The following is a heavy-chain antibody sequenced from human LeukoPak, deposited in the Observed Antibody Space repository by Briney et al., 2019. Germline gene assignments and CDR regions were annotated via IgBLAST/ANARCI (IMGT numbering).Heavy chain of an antibody. CDR3: ARDHTGYEYGSFSYHYQYMDV. V-gene: IGHV3-7*01. Sequence: PGGSLRLSCAASGFTFRTYWMSWVRQAPGKGLEWVANIKPDGGEKYYADSVKGRFTISRDNAKNSMYLQMNSLRADDTAVYYCARDHTGYEYGSFSYHYQYMDVWGKGTTVTVSS. CDR2: IKPDGGEK. CDR1: GFTFRTYW. D-gene: IGHD5-12*01. J-gene: IGHJ6*03.